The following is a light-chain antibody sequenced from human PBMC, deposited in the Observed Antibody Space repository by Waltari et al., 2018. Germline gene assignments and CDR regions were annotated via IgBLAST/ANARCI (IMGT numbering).Light chain of an antibody. J-gene: IGLJ3*02. Sequence: QTVVTQEPSFSVSPGGTVPLPCGLSSGSVSSDHYPSWYQQTPGQTPRTLIYTTNTRSSGVPDRFSGSILGNKAARTITGAQAEDESDYYCVLYMGFGSSVFGGGTKLTVL. V-gene: IGLV8-61*01. CDR2: TTN. CDR1: SGSVSSDHY. CDR3: VLYMGFGSSV.